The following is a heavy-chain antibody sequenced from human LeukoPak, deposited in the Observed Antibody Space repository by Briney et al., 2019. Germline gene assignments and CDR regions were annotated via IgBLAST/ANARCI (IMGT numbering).Heavy chain of an antibody. D-gene: IGHD2-2*01. Sequence: GGSLRLSCAASGFTFSSYAMNWVRQAPGKGLEWVSTISGSGDSTYYADSVKGRFTISRDNSKNTLLLQMNSLRAEDTAVYYCAKGGAGYCSSTSCLYYFDYWGQGTLVAVST. CDR2: ISGSGDST. CDR3: AKGGAGYCSSTSCLYYFDY. CDR1: GFTFSSYA. J-gene: IGHJ4*02. V-gene: IGHV3-23*01.